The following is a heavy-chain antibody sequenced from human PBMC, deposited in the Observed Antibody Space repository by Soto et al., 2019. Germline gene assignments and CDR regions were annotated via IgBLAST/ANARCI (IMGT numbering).Heavy chain of an antibody. V-gene: IGHV1-2*05. D-gene: IGHD3-3*01. Sequence: AAVKVSFKAAGYPFTDYYIHWVRQAPGQVLDCMARINPNTGATDSAEKFQGRVTMTSDSSISTASIELNRLTSDDTEVYYCARDGDLWIAYSTKGGFTGFAYWG. CDR2: INPNTGAT. J-gene: IGHJ4*01. CDR3: ARDGDLWIAYSTKGGFTGFAY. CDR1: GYPFTDYY.